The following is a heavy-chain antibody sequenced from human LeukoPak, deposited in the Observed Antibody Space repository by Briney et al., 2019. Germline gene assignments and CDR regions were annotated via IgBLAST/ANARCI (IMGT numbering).Heavy chain of an antibody. CDR1: GGSFSGYY. V-gene: IGHV4-34*01. D-gene: IGHD3-10*01. CDR3: ARRPYYYGSGSRGYFDY. Sequence: SETLSLTCAVYGGSFSGYYWSWLRQPPGKGLEWIGEINHSGSTNYNPSLKSRVTISVDSSKNQFSLKLSSVTAADTAVYYCARRPYYYGSGSRGYFDYWGQGTLVTVSS. CDR2: INHSGST. J-gene: IGHJ4*02.